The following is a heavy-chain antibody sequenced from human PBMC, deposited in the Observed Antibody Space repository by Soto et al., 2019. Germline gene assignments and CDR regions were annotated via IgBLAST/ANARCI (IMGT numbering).Heavy chain of an antibody. CDR2: INGYTGNT. V-gene: IGHV1-18*01. Sequence: QVQLVQSGGEVKKPGASVKVSCKASGYTFTSYGFSWVRQAPGQGFEWMGWINGYTGNTHYAQKFQGRVTMTIDTSTSTAYMELWTLISDDTAVYYCARSWVTGKGGMDVWGQGTTVTVSS. J-gene: IGHJ6*02. CDR3: ARSWVTGKGGMDV. CDR1: GYTFTSYG. D-gene: IGHD3-16*01.